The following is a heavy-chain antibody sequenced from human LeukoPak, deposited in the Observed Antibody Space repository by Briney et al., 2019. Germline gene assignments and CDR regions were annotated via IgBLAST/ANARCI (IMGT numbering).Heavy chain of an antibody. V-gene: IGHV3-23*01. CDR3: AKVGLTGYPYYFDY. D-gene: IGHD3-9*01. Sequence: PGGSLRLSCAVSGVTFTNYGMTWVRQAPGKGLEWVSAISASGGSTYYADSVKGRFTISRDNSKNTLYLQMNSLRAEDTAVYYCAKVGLTGYPYYFDYWGQGTLVTVSS. J-gene: IGHJ4*02. CDR2: ISASGGST. CDR1: GVTFTNYG.